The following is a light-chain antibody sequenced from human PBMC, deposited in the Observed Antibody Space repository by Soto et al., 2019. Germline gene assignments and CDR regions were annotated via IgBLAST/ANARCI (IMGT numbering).Light chain of an antibody. V-gene: IGKV3-20*01. CDR1: QSVSSSY. CDR2: GAS. Sequence: EIVLTQAPGTLSLSPGDRATLSCRASQSVSSSYLGWYQQKPGQAPRLLIYGASSRATGIPDRFSGSGSGTDFTLTISRLEPEDCAVYYCQQYGSSPVTFGQGTKLEIK. CDR3: QQYGSSPVT. J-gene: IGKJ2*01.